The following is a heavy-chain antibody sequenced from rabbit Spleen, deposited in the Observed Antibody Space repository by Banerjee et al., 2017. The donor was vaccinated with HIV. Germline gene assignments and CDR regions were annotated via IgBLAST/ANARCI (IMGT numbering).Heavy chain of an antibody. CDR3: ARDASSSGYYRDTRLDL. CDR2: INAVTGKA. J-gene: IGHJ3*01. V-gene: IGHV1S45*01. Sequence: EQLEESGGGLVKPEGSLTLTCKASGVSLNDKDVMCWVRQAPGKGLQWIACINAVTGKAVYATWAKGRFTFSKTSSTTVTLQMTSLTAADTATYFCARDASSSGYYRDTRLDLWGPGPWSPS. D-gene: IGHD1-1*01. CDR1: GVSLNDKDV.